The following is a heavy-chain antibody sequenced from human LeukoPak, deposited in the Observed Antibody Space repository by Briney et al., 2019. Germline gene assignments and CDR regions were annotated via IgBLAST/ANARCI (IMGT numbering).Heavy chain of an antibody. Sequence: SETLSLTCTVSGASVGSAGYHWSWIRQPPGGGLEWIGYIYYISNTNYNPSLKSRVTMSVDPSKNQFSLKLNSVTAADTAVYYCARTQSQSGSYRYYFGYWGQGTLVTVSS. V-gene: IGHV4-61*08. J-gene: IGHJ4*02. CDR2: IYYISNT. D-gene: IGHD1-26*01. CDR3: ARTQSQSGSYRYYFGY. CDR1: GASVGSAGYH.